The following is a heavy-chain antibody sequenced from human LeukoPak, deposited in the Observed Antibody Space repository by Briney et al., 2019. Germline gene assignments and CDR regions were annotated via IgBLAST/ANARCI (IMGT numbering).Heavy chain of an antibody. J-gene: IGHJ6*02. V-gene: IGHV3-23*01. CDR1: GFTISSYA. CDR3: ARVRYGELDV. D-gene: IGHD4-17*01. Sequence: GGSLRLSCAASGFTISSYAMSWVRQAPGKGLEWVSSMSGSGGSTYYADSVKGRLTISRDDSKNTLYLQMNSLRAEDTAVYYCARVRYGELDVWGQGTTVTVSS. CDR2: MSGSGGST.